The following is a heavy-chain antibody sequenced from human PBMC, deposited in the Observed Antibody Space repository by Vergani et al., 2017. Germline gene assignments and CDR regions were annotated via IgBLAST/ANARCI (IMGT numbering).Heavy chain of an antibody. D-gene: IGHD3-9*01. Sequence: QVQLQESGPGLVKPSETLSLTCAVSGYSISSGYYWGWIRQPPGKGLEWIGSIYHSGSTYYNPSLKSRVTISVDTSKNQFSLKLSSVTAADTAVYYCARREYDILTGYLYYFDYWDQGTLVTVSS. CDR1: GYSISSGYY. CDR3: ARREYDILTGYLYYFDY. V-gene: IGHV4-38-2*01. CDR2: IYHSGST. J-gene: IGHJ4*02.